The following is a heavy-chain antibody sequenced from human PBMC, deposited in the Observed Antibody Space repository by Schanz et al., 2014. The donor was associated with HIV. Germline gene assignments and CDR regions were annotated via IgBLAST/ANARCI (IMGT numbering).Heavy chain of an antibody. J-gene: IGHJ4*02. D-gene: IGHD6-13*01. V-gene: IGHV1-18*01. Sequence: APGQGLEWLGWISTYNGNPNYAQKFQGRVTMTTDTSTSTVYLELRSLRSDDTAMYYCARRYSSSWYYFDSWGQGTLVTVSS. CDR2: ISTYNGNP. CDR3: ARRYSSSWYYFDS.